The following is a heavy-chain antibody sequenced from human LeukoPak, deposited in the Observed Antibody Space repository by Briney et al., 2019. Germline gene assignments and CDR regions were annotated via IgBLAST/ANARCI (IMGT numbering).Heavy chain of an antibody. CDR3: ASRLEDSSSS. V-gene: IGHV1-2*02. D-gene: IGHD6-13*01. CDR1: GYPFTGSD. J-gene: IGHJ5*02. CDR2: INPNSGGT. Sequence: ASGRVSGKASGYPFTGSDMHGVRQAPGQGLGWLGWINPNSGGTNYVQKFQGRVTMTRDTSISTAYMELSRLRSDDTAVYYCASRLEDSSSSWGQGTLVTVSS.